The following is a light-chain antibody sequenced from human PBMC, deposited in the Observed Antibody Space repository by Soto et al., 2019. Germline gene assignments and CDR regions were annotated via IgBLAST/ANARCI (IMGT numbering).Light chain of an antibody. CDR3: CSYAGGSTWV. V-gene: IGLV2-23*01. J-gene: IGLJ3*02. Sequence: QSALTQPASVSGSPGQSITISCTGTSSDVGTYNFVSWYQQHPGEVPKIMIYEDSKRPSGVSTRFSGSKSGNRASLTISGLQAEDDADYYCCSYAGGSTWVFGGGTKLTVL. CDR1: SSDVGTYNF. CDR2: EDS.